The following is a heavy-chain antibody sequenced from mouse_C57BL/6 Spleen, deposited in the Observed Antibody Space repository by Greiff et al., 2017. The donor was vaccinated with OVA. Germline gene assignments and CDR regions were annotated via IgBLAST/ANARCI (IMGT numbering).Heavy chain of an antibody. J-gene: IGHJ2*01. D-gene: IGHD1-1*01. CDR1: GYTFTSYW. V-gene: IGHV1-53*01. CDR3: AILITTVVDFDY. CDR2: INPSNGGT. Sequence: VQLQQPGTELVKPGASVKLSCKASGYTFTSYWMHWVKQRPGQGLEWIGNINPSNGGTNYNEKFKSKATLTVDKSSSTAYMQPSSLTSEDSAVYYCAILITTVVDFDYWGQGTTLTVSS.